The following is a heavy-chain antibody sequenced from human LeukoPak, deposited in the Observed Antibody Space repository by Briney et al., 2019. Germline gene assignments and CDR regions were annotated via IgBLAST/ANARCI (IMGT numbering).Heavy chain of an antibody. CDR2: IIPILGIA. V-gene: IGHV1-69*04. Sequence: SVKVSCKASGGAFSSYAISWVRQAPGQGLEWMGRIIPILGIANYAQKFQGRVTITADKSTSTAYMELSSLRSEDTAVYYCARAQDYYGSGSYYNPPGYWGQGTLVTVSS. CDR1: GGAFSSYA. D-gene: IGHD3-10*01. J-gene: IGHJ4*02. CDR3: ARAQDYYGSGSYYNPPGY.